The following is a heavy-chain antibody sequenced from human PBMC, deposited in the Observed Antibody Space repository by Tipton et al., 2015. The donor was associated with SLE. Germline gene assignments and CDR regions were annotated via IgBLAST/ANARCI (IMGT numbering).Heavy chain of an antibody. D-gene: IGHD6-13*01. J-gene: IGHJ4*02. CDR1: GGSISSYY. Sequence: TLSLTCTVSGGSISSYYWSWIRQSPGKGLEWIGDIYYSGSTNYNPSLKSRVTISIDTSKNQFSLKLSSVTAADTAVYYCARAPGSSSIDYWGQGTLVTVSS. V-gene: IGHV4-59*01. CDR2: IYYSGST. CDR3: ARAPGSSSIDY.